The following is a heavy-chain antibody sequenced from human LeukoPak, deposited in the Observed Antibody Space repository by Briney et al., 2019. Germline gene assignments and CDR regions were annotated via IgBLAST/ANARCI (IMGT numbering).Heavy chain of an antibody. CDR1: GGSFSGYY. J-gene: IGHJ4*02. D-gene: IGHD4-17*01. CDR3: ASSGWGDYY. CDR2: INHSGST. Sequence: SETLSLTCAVYGGSFSGYYWSWIRHPPGKGLEWIGEINHSGSTNYNPSLKSRVTISVDTSKNQFSLKLSSVTAADTAVYYCASSGWGDYYWGQGTLVTVPS. V-gene: IGHV4-34*01.